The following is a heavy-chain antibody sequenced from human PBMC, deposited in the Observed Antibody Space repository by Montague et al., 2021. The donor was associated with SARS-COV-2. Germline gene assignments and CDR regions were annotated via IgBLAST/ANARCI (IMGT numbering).Heavy chain of an antibody. CDR3: ARVGWVLRVGHYCFDY. D-gene: IGHD1-26*01. J-gene: IGHJ4*02. CDR1: GGSISPYY. CDR2: INYTGST. Sequence: SETLSLTCTVSGGSISPYYWSWIRQPPGKGLEWIGKINYTGSTNYNPSLKSRLTISVDTSKNQCSLKVTSVTPADTAVYYCARVGWVLRVGHYCFDYWGQGTLVAVSS. V-gene: IGHV4-59*01.